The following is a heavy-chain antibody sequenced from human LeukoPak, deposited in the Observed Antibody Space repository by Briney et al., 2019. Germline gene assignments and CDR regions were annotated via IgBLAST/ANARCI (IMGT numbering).Heavy chain of an antibody. CDR1: GGTFSSYA. J-gene: IGHJ6*02. D-gene: IGHD6-6*01. V-gene: IGHV1-69*13. CDR3: ARVLYSSSSSGGFYYYGMDV. Sequence: ASVKVSCKVSGGTFSSYAISWARQAPGQGLEWMGGIIPIFGTANYAQKFQGRVTITADESTSTAYMELSSLRSEDTAVYYCARVLYSSSSSGGFYYYGMDVWGQGTTVTVSS. CDR2: IIPIFGTA.